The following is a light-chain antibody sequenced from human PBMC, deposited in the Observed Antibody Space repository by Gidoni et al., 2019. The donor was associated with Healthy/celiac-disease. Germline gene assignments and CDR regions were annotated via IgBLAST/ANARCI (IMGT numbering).Light chain of an antibody. CDR2: GAS. V-gene: IGKV3-15*01. Sequence: EVVMTQSPAPLSMSPGERATLSCRASQSVSSNLAWYQQKPGQAPRLLIYGASTRATGIPARFIGSVSGTEFTRTISSLQSEDFAVYYCQQYNNWPPWTFGQGTKVEIK. CDR3: QQYNNWPPWT. CDR1: QSVSSN. J-gene: IGKJ1*01.